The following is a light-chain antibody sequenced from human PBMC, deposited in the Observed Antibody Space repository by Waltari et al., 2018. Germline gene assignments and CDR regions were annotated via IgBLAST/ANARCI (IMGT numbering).Light chain of an antibody. V-gene: IGKV4-1*01. CDR1: ERVLFSSRNKNH. J-gene: IGKJ4*01. Sequence: DIVMTQSPDSLAVSLGERAPINCKSSERVLFSSRNKNHLAWYQQKTGHPPKLRCYWASTREAGVPDRVSGSGSETDCTLSISRLQAEDVAIYYCQQYDDSPLTFGGGTKVEIK. CDR2: WAS. CDR3: QQYDDSPLT.